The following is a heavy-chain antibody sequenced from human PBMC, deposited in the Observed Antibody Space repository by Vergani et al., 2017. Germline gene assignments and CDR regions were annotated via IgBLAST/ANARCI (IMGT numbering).Heavy chain of an antibody. CDR1: GFTFNSYG. CDR3: AKEGGGYCSGGTCYPEY. J-gene: IGHJ4*02. CDR2: IRSDESRR. V-gene: IGHV3-30*02. D-gene: IGHD2-15*01. Sequence: QVQLVESGGGVVQPGGSLRLSCAASGFTFNSYGMHWVRQAPGKGLEWAASIRSDESRRYYGDSMEGPFTISRDNSKNTLYLQMRSLRPEDTAVYYCAKEGGGYCSGGTCYPEYWGQGTLVIVSS.